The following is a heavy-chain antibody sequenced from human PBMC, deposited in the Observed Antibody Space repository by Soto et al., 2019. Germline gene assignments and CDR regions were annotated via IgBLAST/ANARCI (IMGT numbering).Heavy chain of an antibody. J-gene: IGHJ6*02. Sequence: ASVKVSCKASGYSLTELSIHWVRQAPGEGLEWMGGYDLEKGETIYAQKFQGRVTITADESTSTAYMELSSLRSEDTAVYYCARDKPTSSLEWLSPNYYYYGMDVWGQGTTVTVSS. CDR1: GYSLTELS. D-gene: IGHD3-3*01. CDR2: YDLEKGET. CDR3: ARDKPTSSLEWLSPNYYYYGMDV. V-gene: IGHV1-24*01.